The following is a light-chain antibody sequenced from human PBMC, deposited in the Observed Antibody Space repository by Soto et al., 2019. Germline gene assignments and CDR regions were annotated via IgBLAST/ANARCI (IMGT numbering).Light chain of an antibody. CDR3: QSYDSDNQV. CDR1: SGSIASIY. CDR2: EDN. V-gene: IGLV6-57*01. Sequence: NFMLTQPHSVSASPGKTVTISCTRSSGSIASIYVQWYQQRPGSSPTTVIYEDNQRPSGVPDRFSGSIDSSSNSASLTISGLKTEDEADYYCQSYDSDNQVFGGGTKLTVL. J-gene: IGLJ3*02.